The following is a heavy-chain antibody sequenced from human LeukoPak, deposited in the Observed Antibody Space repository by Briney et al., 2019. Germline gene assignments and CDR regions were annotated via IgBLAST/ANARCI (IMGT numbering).Heavy chain of an antibody. Sequence: VASVKVSCKASGYTFTGYYMHWVRQAPGQGLEWMGWISAYNGNTNYAQKLQGRVTMTTDTSTSTAYMELRSLRSDDTAVYYCARAGPVEVVPLWYWGQGTLVTVSS. D-gene: IGHD2-15*01. CDR3: ARAGPVEVVPLWY. V-gene: IGHV1-18*04. CDR2: ISAYNGNT. J-gene: IGHJ4*02. CDR1: GYTFTGYY.